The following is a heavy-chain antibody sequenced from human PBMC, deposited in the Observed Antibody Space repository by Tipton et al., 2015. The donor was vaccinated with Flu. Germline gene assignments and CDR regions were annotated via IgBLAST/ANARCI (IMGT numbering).Heavy chain of an antibody. CDR2: MNQNGSKI. CDR1: GFSFSNYW. Sequence: SLRLSCTASGFSFSNYWVNWVRQAPGKGLEWVANMNQNGSKIHYVDSVKGRFTISRDNVKNSGYLQMNSLRADDTAVYYCARAMDVWGKGTTVTVSS. V-gene: IGHV3-7*03. J-gene: IGHJ6*04. CDR3: ARAMDV.